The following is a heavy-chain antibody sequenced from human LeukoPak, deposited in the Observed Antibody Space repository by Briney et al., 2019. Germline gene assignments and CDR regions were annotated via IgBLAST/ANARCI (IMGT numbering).Heavy chain of an antibody. CDR1: GGSISSSSYY. Sequence: PSETLSLTCTVSGGSISSSSYYWGWIRQPPGKGLEWIGSIYYSGSTYYNPSLKSRVTISVDTSKNQFSLKLSSVTAADTAVYYCARHFRSATSFDPWGQGTLVTVSS. J-gene: IGHJ5*02. V-gene: IGHV4-39*01. CDR2: IYYSGST. CDR3: ARHFRSATSFDP.